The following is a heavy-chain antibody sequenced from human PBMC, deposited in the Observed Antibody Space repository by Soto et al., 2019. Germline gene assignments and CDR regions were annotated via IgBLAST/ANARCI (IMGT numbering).Heavy chain of an antibody. CDR2: IWYDGSNK. CDR3: ARETPFYYDSSGSPSGYFDY. CDR1: GFTFSSYG. V-gene: IGHV3-33*01. D-gene: IGHD3-22*01. Sequence: GGSLRLSCAASGFTFSSYGMHWVRQAPGKGLEWVAVIWYDGSNKYYADSVKGRFTISRDNSKNTLYLQMNSLRAEDTAVYYCARETPFYYDSSGSPSGYFDYWGQGTLVTVSS. J-gene: IGHJ4*02.